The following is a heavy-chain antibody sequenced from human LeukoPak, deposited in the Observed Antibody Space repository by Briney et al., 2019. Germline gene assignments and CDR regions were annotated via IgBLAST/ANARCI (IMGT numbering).Heavy chain of an antibody. CDR3: ARQSLVDYSDSGGPFRWFDI. Sequence: SETLSLSCNVPGGSISSHYWSWIRQPPGKGLEWIGYIDHTGSTDCSPSLKSRVTMSVDTSKNQVSLKLSYVTAADTAVYFCARQSLVDYSDSGGPFRWFDIWGRGTLVTVS. CDR2: IDHTGST. V-gene: IGHV4-59*11. D-gene: IGHD2-21*01. J-gene: IGHJ5*02. CDR1: GGSISSHY.